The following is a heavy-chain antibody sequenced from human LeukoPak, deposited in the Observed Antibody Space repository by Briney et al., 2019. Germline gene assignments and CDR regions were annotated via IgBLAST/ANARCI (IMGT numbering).Heavy chain of an antibody. D-gene: IGHD3-22*01. CDR2: IIPIFGTA. CDR1: GGTFSSYA. V-gene: IGHV1-69*13. Sequence: GASVKVSCKASGGTFSSYAISWVRQAPGQGLEWMGGIIPIFGTANYAQKFQGRVTITADESTSTAYMELSSLRSEDTAVYYCAREGSSGYGAFDIWGQGTMVTVSS. CDR3: AREGSSGYGAFDI. J-gene: IGHJ3*02.